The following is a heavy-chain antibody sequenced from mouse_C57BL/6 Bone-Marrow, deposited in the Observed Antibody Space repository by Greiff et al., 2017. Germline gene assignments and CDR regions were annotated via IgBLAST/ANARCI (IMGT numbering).Heavy chain of an antibody. Sequence: QVQLQQPGAELVMPGASVKLSCKASGYTFTSYWMHWVKQRPGQGLEWIGEIDPSDSYTNYNQKFKGKSTLTVDKSSSTAYMQLSSLTSEDSAVDYWARDSSGLAWFAYWGQGTLVTVSA. CDR1: GYTFTSYW. V-gene: IGHV1-69*01. J-gene: IGHJ3*01. CDR2: IDPSDSYT. D-gene: IGHD3-2*02. CDR3: ARDSSGLAWFAY.